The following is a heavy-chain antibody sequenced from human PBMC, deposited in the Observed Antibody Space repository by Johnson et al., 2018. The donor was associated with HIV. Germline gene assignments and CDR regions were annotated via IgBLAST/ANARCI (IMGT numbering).Heavy chain of an antibody. J-gene: IGHJ3*02. D-gene: IGHD2-2*01. V-gene: IGHV3-66*01. CDR1: GFTVSSNS. Sequence: VQLVESGGGLVQPGGSLRLSCAASGFTVSSNSMTWVRQAPGKGLEWVSLIYRGGSTYYADSVKGRFTIYRDNSKNTLYLQMNSLRAEDTAVYYCARSGYCTTSSCTDDAFDIWGQGTMVTVSS. CDR3: ARSGYCTTSSCTDDAFDI. CDR2: IYRGGST.